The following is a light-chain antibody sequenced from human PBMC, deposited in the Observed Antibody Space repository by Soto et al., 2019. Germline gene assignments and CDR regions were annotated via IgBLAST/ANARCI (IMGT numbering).Light chain of an antibody. CDR2: GAS. Sequence: EIVMTQSPATLSVSPGERATLSCRASQSVSSNLAWYQQKPGQAPRLLIYGASTRATGIPARFSGSGYGTEFTLTISSLQSEDFAVYYCQQYNIWWTVGQGTKMGFK. V-gene: IGKV3-15*01. J-gene: IGKJ1*01. CDR3: QQYNIWWT. CDR1: QSVSSN.